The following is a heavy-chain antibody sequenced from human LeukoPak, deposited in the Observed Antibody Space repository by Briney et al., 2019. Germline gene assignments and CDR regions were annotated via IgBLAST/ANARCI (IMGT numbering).Heavy chain of an antibody. D-gene: IGHD6-13*01. CDR1: GFTFSSYW. CDR3: MTASRSSSWPPPT. CDR2: IKQDGSEK. Sequence: GGSLRLSCAASGFTFSSYWMNWVRQAPGKGLEWVANIKQDGSEKKYVDSVKGRFTISRDNAKNSLYLQMNSLRAEDTAMYYCMTASRSSSWPPPTWGQGTLVTVSS. J-gene: IGHJ5*02. V-gene: IGHV3-7*01.